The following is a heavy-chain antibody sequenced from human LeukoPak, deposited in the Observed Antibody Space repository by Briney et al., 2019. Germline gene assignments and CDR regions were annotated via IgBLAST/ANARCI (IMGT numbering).Heavy chain of an antibody. V-gene: IGHV3-74*01. J-gene: IGHJ4*02. Sequence: GGSLRLSCAAFGFALSPYWMHWVRQVPGKGLVWVSRINGDGSSTNYADAVKGRFTISRDNTKNTLYLQMNSLRAEDTAVYYCARGYSSGSRWGYWGQGTLVTVSS. CDR3: ARGYSSGSRWGY. CDR2: INGDGSST. CDR1: GFALSPYW. D-gene: IGHD6-19*01.